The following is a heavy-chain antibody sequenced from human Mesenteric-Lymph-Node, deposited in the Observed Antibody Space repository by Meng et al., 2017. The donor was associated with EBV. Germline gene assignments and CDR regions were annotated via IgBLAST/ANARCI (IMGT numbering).Heavy chain of an antibody. CDR2: IHHVGRT. Sequence: QVHLQEWGSGLLKPSQTQALTCAVYGGAFRGYVWSRIRQPPGEGLEWSGEIHHVGRTNYTPSLKSRVTISVDTSKTQFSLQLRSVTAADTAAYYCARGGERSYFEIWGQGTLVTVSS. J-gene: IGHJ4*02. V-gene: IGHV4-34*01. CDR3: ARGGERSYFEI. D-gene: IGHD3-10*01. CDR1: GGAFRGYV.